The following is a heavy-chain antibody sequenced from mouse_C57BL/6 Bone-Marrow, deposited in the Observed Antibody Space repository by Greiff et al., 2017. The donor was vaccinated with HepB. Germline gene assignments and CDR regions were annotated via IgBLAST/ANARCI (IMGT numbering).Heavy chain of an antibody. J-gene: IGHJ2*01. CDR1: GYTFTDYN. Sequence: EVQLQQSGPELVKPGASVKIPCKASGYTFTDYNMDWVKQSHGKSLEWIGDINPNNGGTIYNQKFKGKATLTVDKSSSTAYMELRSLTSEDTAVYYCARANWDVNYFDDWGEGTTLTVSS. CDR2: INPNNGGT. D-gene: IGHD4-1*01. V-gene: IGHV1-18*01. CDR3: ARANWDVNYFDD.